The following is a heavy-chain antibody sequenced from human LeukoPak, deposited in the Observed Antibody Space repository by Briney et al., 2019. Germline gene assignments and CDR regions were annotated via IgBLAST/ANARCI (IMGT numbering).Heavy chain of an antibody. J-gene: IGHJ4*02. CDR2: IKKDGSEK. CDR1: GFTFSSCW. D-gene: IGHD5-18*01. V-gene: IGHV3-7*01. Sequence: GGSLRLSCAASGFTFSSCWMSWFRQAPGKGLEWVANIKKDGSEKYYVDSVKGRFTISRDNAKKSLYLQMNSLRAEDTAVYYCAKRDDLGAHSYPDCWGQGVLVTVSS. CDR3: AKRDDLGAHSYPDC.